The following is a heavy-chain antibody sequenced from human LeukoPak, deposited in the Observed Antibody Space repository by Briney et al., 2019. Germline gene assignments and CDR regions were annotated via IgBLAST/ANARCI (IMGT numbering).Heavy chain of an antibody. CDR1: GFTFSSYS. CDR3: ARRYGGNAFDI. V-gene: IGHV3-21*01. D-gene: IGHD4-23*01. CDR2: ITRSSYI. J-gene: IGHJ3*02. Sequence: GGSLRLSCVASGFTFSSYSMNWVRQAPGKGLEWVSSITRSSYIYYADSVKGRFTISRDNAKNSLYLQMNSLRAEDTAVYYCARRYGGNAFDIWGQGTMVTVSS.